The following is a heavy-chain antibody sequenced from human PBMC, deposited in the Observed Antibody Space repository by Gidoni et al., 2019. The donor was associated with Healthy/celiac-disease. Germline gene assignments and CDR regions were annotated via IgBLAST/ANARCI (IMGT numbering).Heavy chain of an antibody. CDR2: IIPIFGTA. J-gene: IGHJ4*02. D-gene: IGHD3-22*01. CDR3: ARELGYYYDSSGYYNFDY. CDR1: GGTFSSYA. V-gene: IGHV1-69*01. Sequence: QVQLVQSGAEVKKPGSSVKVSCKASGGTFSSYAISWVRQAPGQGLEWMGGIIPIFGTANYAQKFQGRVTITADESTSTAYMELSSLRSEDTAVYYCARELGYYYDSSGYYNFDYWGQGTLVTVSS.